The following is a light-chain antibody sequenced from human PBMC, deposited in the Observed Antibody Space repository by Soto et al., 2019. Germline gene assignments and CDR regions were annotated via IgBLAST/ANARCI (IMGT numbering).Light chain of an antibody. CDR1: QSVSSY. CDR3: QQRSVWPLT. CDR2: DSS. V-gene: IGKV3-11*01. J-gene: IGKJ4*01. Sequence: EIVLTQFPATLSLSPGDGATLSCRASQSVSSYLAWYQQRRGQAPRLLIYDSSNRATGIPARFSGSGSVTDFSLIISSPEPEDFAVYYCQQRSVWPLTFGGGTRVEIK.